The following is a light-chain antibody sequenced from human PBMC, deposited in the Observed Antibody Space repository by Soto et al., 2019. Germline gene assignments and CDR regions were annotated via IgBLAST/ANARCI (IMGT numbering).Light chain of an antibody. Sequence: EIVMTQSPATLSVSPGERATLSCRASQSVSSNLAWYQQKPGQAPRLLIYGASTRATGIPARFSGSGSGTEFTLTISSLQYEDFAVYYCQQYNNWPWTFGLGTKVEIK. CDR1: QSVSSN. V-gene: IGKV3-15*01. CDR3: QQYNNWPWT. CDR2: GAS. J-gene: IGKJ1*01.